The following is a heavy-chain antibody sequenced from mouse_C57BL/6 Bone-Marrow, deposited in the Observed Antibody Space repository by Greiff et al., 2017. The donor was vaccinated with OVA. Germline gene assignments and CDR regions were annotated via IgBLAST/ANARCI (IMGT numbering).Heavy chain of an antibody. V-gene: IGHV8-8*01. CDR3: ARIGQWLLPCDY. Sequence: QVTLKESGPGILQPSQTLSLTCSFSGFSLSTFGMGVGWIRQPSGKGLEWLAHIWWDDDKYYNPSLKSRLTISKATSKTQVFYRIANVETADTATYYCARIGQWLLPCDYWGQGTTLTVSS. D-gene: IGHD2-3*01. J-gene: IGHJ2*01. CDR2: IWWDDDK. CDR1: GFSLSTFGMG.